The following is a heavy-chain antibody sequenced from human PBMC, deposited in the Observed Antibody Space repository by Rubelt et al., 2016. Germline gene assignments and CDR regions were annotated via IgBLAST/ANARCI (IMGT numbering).Heavy chain of an antibody. CDR3: AGDASGTYFYWYVAL. CDR1: GFDFDNSA. Sequence: EVQLLESGEGLGRPGGSLRLSCAASGFDFDNSAMSWVRQTPGKGLEWVSGISASGDNTFYADSVKGRFTISRDNSKNRRFVQVCSRRDEDTAVYHCAGDASGTYFYWYVALWGRGTRVIVSS. J-gene: IGHJ2*01. CDR2: ISASGDNT. D-gene: IGHD3-10*01. V-gene: IGHV3-23*01.